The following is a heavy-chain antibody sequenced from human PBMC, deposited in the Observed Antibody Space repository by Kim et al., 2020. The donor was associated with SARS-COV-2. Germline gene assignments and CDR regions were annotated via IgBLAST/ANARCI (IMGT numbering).Heavy chain of an antibody. V-gene: IGHV3-23*01. Sequence: GGSLRLSCAASGFTFSSYAMSWVRQAPGKGLEWVSAISGSGGSTYYADSVKGRFTISRDNSKTTLYLQMNSLRAEDTAVYYCAKDPWNYYGSGSYRDYWGQGTLVTVSS. CDR2: ISGSGGST. CDR3: AKDPWNYYGSGSYRDY. CDR1: GFTFSSYA. D-gene: IGHD3-10*01. J-gene: IGHJ4*02.